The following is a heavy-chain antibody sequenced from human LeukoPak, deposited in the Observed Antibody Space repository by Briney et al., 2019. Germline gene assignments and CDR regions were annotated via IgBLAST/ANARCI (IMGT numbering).Heavy chain of an antibody. CDR1: GFSFSSFG. V-gene: IGHV3-48*01. Sequence: PGGSLTLSCAASGFSFSSFGFNWVRQAPGKGLEWISYISSSRRGIYYADSVRGRFTVSRENAKNSVFLEMSSLRAEDTAVYYCAREGCYYDSGSGPEPCYYYYMAVWGKGTTVTVSS. D-gene: IGHD3-3*01. CDR3: AREGCYYDSGSGPEPCYYYYMAV. CDR2: ISSSRRGI. J-gene: IGHJ6*03.